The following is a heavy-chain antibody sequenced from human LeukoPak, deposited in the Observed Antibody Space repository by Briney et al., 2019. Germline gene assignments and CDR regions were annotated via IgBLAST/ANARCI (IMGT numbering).Heavy chain of an antibody. CDR2: INHSGST. V-gene: IGHV4-34*01. CDR3: ARRQPPHYGLDV. D-gene: IGHD1-14*01. Sequence: SETLSLTCAVYGESFSGYYWSWIRQPPGKGLEWIGEINHSGSTNYSPSLKSRVTISLDTSKNQFSLKLSSVTAADTAVYYCARRQPPHYGLDVWGQGTTVTVSS. J-gene: IGHJ6*02. CDR1: GESFSGYY.